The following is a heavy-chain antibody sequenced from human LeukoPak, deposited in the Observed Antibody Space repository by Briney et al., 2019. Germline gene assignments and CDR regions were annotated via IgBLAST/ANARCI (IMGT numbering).Heavy chain of an antibody. CDR1: GGTFSSYA. CDR2: IIPIFGTA. D-gene: IGHD3-3*01. V-gene: IGHV1-69*13. CDR3: ASAIFGVVISYFDY. Sequence: SVKVSCKASGGTFSSYAISLVRQAPGQGLEWMGGIIPIFGTANYAQKFQGRVTITADESTSTAYMELSSLRSEDTAVYYCASAIFGVVISYFDYWGQGTLVTVSS. J-gene: IGHJ4*02.